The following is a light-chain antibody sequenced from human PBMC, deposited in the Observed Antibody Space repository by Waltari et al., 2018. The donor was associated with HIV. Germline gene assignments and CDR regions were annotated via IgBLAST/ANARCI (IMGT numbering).Light chain of an antibody. V-gene: IGLV1-40*01. CDR1: SSNIGAGYD. CDR3: QSYDSSLSAF. CDR2: GNT. Sequence: QSVLTQPPSVSGAPGLRVTISCTGSSSNIGAGYDVHWYQQLPGTSPKLLMYGNTNRPSGDPDRFSGSKSGTSASLAITGLQAEDEADYYCQSYDSSLSAFFGTGTKFTVL. J-gene: IGLJ1*01.